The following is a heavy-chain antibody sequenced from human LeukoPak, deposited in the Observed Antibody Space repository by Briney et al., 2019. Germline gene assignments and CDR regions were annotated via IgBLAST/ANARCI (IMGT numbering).Heavy chain of an antibody. D-gene: IGHD3-16*01. CDR2: IYYDGSKN. J-gene: IGHJ4*02. Sequence: GGSLRLSCAASGFTFSSYGMHWVRQAPGKGLEWVAVIYYDGSKNNYADSVKGRFTIARDDSKNTVFLQLNSLRAEDTAVYYCAKELGGGTFDYWGQGTLVTVSS. CDR1: GFTFSSYG. CDR3: AKELGGGTFDY. V-gene: IGHV3-30*18.